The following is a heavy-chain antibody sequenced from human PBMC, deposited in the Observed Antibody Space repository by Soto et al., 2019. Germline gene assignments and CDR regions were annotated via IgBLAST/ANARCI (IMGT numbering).Heavy chain of an antibody. CDR2: ISYDGSNK. Sequence: GGSLRLSCAASGFTFSSYAMHWVRQAPGKGLEWVAVISYDGSNKYYADSVKGRFTISRDNSKNTLYLQMNSLRAEDTAVYYCARDHWVGGMYDSSGFLYYGMDVWGQGTTVTVSS. CDR3: ARDHWVGGMYDSSGFLYYGMDV. V-gene: IGHV3-30-3*01. J-gene: IGHJ6*02. D-gene: IGHD3-22*01. CDR1: GFTFSSYA.